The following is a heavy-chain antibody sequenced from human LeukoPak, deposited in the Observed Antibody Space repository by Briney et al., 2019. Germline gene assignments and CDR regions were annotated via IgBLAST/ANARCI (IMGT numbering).Heavy chain of an antibody. Sequence: SETLSLTCAAYGGSFSGYYWSWIRQPPGKGLEWIGEINHSGSTNYNPSLKSRVTVSVDTSKNQFSLKLSSVTAADTAVYYCARHDVLLWFGESPTLDYWGQGTLVTVSS. V-gene: IGHV4-34*01. J-gene: IGHJ4*02. CDR2: INHSGST. D-gene: IGHD3-10*01. CDR3: ARHDVLLWFGESPTLDY. CDR1: GGSFSGYY.